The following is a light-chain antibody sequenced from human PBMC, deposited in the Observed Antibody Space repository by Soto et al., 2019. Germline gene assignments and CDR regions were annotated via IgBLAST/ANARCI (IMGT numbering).Light chain of an antibody. V-gene: IGKV3-11*01. Sequence: EIVLTQSPATLSLSPGERATLSCSASQSVSTYLAWYQQKPGQAPRLLIYDASNSATGIPARVSGSGSGTNSTLPISSLEPKYCAIYYRQHRSNWPRTFGQGTKLEIK. CDR2: DAS. CDR1: QSVSTY. CDR3: QHRSNWPRT. J-gene: IGKJ2*01.